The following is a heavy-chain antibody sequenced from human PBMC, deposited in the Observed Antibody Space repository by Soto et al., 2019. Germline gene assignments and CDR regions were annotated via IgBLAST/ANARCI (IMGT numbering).Heavy chain of an antibody. CDR2: INHSGST. CDR1: GGSFSGYY. V-gene: IGHV4-34*01. D-gene: IGHD3-16*02. J-gene: IGHJ4*02. Sequence: QGQLQQWGAGLLKPSETLSLTCAVYGGSFSGYYWNWIRQPPGKGLEWIGEINHSGSTNYNPSLKGRVTISVDTSKNQFSLKLSSVTAADTAVYYCARGHFMITFGGVIAPSGYFDYWGQGTLVTVSS. CDR3: ARGHFMITFGGVIAPSGYFDY.